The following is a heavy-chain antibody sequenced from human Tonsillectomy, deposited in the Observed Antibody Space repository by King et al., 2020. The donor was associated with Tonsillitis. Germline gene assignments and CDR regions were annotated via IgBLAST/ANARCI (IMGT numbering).Heavy chain of an antibody. D-gene: IGHD6-19*01. V-gene: IGHV3-30-3*01. CDR2: ISYDGSNK. CDR1: EFTFSSYA. Sequence: VQLVESGGGVVQPGRSLRLSCAASEFTFSSYAMHWVRQAPGKGLEWVAVISYDGSNKYYADSVKGRFTISRDNSKNTLYLQMNSLRAEDTAVYYCAREGLVQYYYYGMDVWRQGTTVTVSS. CDR3: AREGLVQYYYYGMDV. J-gene: IGHJ6*02.